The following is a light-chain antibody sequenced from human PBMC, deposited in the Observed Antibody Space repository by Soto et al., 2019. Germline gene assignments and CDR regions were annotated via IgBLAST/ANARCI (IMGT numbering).Light chain of an antibody. CDR1: QSFLHSNGYNY. J-gene: IGKJ2*01. CDR2: LGS. Sequence: DIVMTQSPLSLPVTPGEPASISCRSSQSFLHSNGYNYLDWYLQKPGQSPQLLIYLGSNRASGVPDRFSGSGSGTDFTLKISRVEAEDVGVYYCMQALQTRNTFGQGTKLEIK. CDR3: MQALQTRNT. V-gene: IGKV2-28*01.